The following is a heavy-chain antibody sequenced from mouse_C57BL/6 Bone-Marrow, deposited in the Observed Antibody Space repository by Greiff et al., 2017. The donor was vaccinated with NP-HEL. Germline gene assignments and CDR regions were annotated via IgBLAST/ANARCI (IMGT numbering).Heavy chain of an antibody. V-gene: IGHV14-1*01. CDR1: GFNIKDYY. Sequence: VQLQQSGAELVRPGASVKLSCTASGFNIKDYYMHWVKQRPEQGLEWIGRIDPEDGDTEYAPKFQGKATMTADTSSNTAYLQLSSLTSEDTAVYYCTYNYSGSSWSDWYFDVWGTGTTVTVSS. CDR3: TYNYSGSSWSDWYFDV. J-gene: IGHJ1*03. D-gene: IGHD1-1*01. CDR2: IDPEDGDT.